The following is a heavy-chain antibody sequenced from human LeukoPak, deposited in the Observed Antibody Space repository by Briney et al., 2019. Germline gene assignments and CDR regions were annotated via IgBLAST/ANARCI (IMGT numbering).Heavy chain of an antibody. D-gene: IGHD3-22*01. CDR2: IYYSGST. J-gene: IGHJ4*02. CDR3: ARLETYDSTLDY. Sequence: SETLSLTCAVYGGSFSGYYWGWIRQPPGKGLEWIGNIYYSGSTYYNPSLKSRVTISVDTSKNQFPLWLSSVTAADTAVYYCARLETYDSTLDYWGQGTLVTVFS. CDR1: GGSFSGYY. V-gene: IGHV4-34*01.